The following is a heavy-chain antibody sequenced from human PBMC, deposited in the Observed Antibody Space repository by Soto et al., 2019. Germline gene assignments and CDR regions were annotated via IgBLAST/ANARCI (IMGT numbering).Heavy chain of an antibody. CDR3: AKDRLPRDYYYGMDV. CDR2: INHSGHT. CDR1: GGSFSDYY. Sequence: SETLSLTCAVYGGSFSDYYWNWIRQSPEKGLEWIGEINHSGHTKYNPSLESRVIMSVDTSKSQFSLKLSSVTAADTAVYYCAKDRLPRDYYYGMDVWGQGTTVTVSS. J-gene: IGHJ6*02. D-gene: IGHD2-15*01. V-gene: IGHV4-34*01.